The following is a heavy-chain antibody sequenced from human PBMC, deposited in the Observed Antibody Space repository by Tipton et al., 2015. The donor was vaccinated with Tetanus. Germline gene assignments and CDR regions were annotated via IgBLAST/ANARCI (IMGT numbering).Heavy chain of an antibody. D-gene: IGHD3-22*01. CDR1: GGTFNSHN. V-gene: IGHV1-69*06. Sequence: QVQLVQSGAEVKKPGSSVKVSCKSSGGTFNSHNINWLRQTPGQGPEWAGGINPTFGTPKYAQKFQGRVTIIADKSTSTTYMELRSLTYEDTAVYYCARDGTLYNSRDYYYVYWGQGTLVTVSS. J-gene: IGHJ4*02. CDR2: INPTFGTP. CDR3: ARDGTLYNSRDYYYVY.